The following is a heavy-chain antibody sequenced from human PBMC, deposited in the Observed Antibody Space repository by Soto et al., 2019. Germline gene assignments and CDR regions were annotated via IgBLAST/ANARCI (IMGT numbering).Heavy chain of an antibody. CDR1: GFTVRSTY. D-gene: IGHD6-13*01. J-gene: IGHJ4*01. V-gene: IGHV3-66*01. CDR3: AGGIASAGSFDY. Sequence: GGSLRLSCAASGFTVRSTYMSWVRQAPGMGLEWVSVIYSGGRTYYADSVKGRVTISRDNSKNTLYLQMNSMRADDTAVYYCAGGIASAGSFDYWGQGTLVTVSS. CDR2: IYSGGRT.